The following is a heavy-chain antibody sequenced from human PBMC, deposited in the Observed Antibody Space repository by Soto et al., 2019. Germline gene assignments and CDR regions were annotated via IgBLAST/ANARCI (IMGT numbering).Heavy chain of an antibody. J-gene: IGHJ4*03. CDR2: IYGSGGST. CDR1: GFTVSSNY. V-gene: IGHV3-23*01. Sequence: GGSLRLSCAASGFTVSSNYMSWVRQAPGKGLEWVSAIYGSGGSTYYADSVKGRFTISRDNSKNTLYLQMNSLRAEDTAVYYCAKDPTATVTTPRPFDYWGQGSTVTVSS. CDR3: AKDPTATVTTPRPFDY. D-gene: IGHD4-4*01.